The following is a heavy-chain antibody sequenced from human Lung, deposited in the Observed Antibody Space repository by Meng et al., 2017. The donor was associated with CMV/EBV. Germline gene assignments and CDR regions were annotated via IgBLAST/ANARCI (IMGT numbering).Heavy chain of an antibody. CDR1: GFTFSSYG. CDR3: ARDPLYDLGNFYYYGMDV. J-gene: IGHJ6*02. V-gene: IGHV3-48*03. Sequence: GESLKISCVASGFTFSSYGVSWVRQAPGKGLEWVSHISGSGSTIYYADSVKGRFTISRDNAKNSLHLQMNSLRAEDTAVYYCARDPLYDLGNFYYYGMDVWGQGTTVTVSS. CDR2: ISGSGSTI. D-gene: IGHD3-3*01.